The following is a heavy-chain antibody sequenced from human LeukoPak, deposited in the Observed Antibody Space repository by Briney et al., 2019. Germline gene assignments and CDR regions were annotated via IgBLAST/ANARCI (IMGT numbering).Heavy chain of an antibody. CDR2: INPSGGIT. CDR3: ARDLGPVAGLGELSFEPDY. CDR1: GYTFTTYY. D-gene: IGHD3-16*02. Sequence: GASVKVSCKASGYTFTTYYMHWVRQAPGQGLEWMGIINPSGGITSYAQKFQGRVTMIRDTSTSTVYMELSSPRSEDTAVYYCARDLGPVAGLGELSFEPDYWGQGTLVTVSS. V-gene: IGHV1-46*01. J-gene: IGHJ4*02.